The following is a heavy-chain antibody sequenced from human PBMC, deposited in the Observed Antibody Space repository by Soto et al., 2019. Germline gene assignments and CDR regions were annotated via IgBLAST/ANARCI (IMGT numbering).Heavy chain of an antibody. D-gene: IGHD2-15*01. J-gene: IGHJ4*02. CDR1: GGTFSSYT. CDR3: ARAGYCSGGSCAYFDY. Sequence: SVKVSCKASGGTFSSYTISWVRQAPGQGLEWMGRIIPILGIANYAQKFQGRVTITADKSTSTAYMELSSLRSEDTAVYYCARAGYCSGGSCAYFDYWGQGTLVTVSS. V-gene: IGHV1-69*02. CDR2: IIPILGIA.